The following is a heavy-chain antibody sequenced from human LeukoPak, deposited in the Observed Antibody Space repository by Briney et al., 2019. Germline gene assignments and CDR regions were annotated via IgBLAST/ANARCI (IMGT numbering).Heavy chain of an antibody. D-gene: IGHD3-10*01. CDR2: FSGSGGDT. CDR3: ARDNFGTIDY. Sequence: GGSLRLSCAASGFTFSSYAMSWVRQAPGEGLEWVSAFSGSGGDTYYADSVKGRFTISRDNSKNTLYLQMNSLRAEDTAVYYCARDNFGTIDYWGQGTLVTVSS. J-gene: IGHJ4*02. V-gene: IGHV3-23*01. CDR1: GFTFSSYA.